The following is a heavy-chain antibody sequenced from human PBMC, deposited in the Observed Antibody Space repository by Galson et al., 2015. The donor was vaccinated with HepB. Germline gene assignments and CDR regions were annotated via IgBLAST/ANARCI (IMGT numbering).Heavy chain of an antibody. CDR3: ARIGAYSSGSYYDLDY. D-gene: IGHD1-26*01. CDR1: GFTFSSYG. V-gene: IGHV3-33*01. CDR2: IWYDGSNK. J-gene: IGHJ4*02. Sequence: SLRLSCAASGFTFSSYGMHWVRQAPGKGLEWVAVIWYDGSNKYYADSVKGRFTISRDNSKNTLYLQMNSLRAEDTAVYYCARIGAYSSGSYYDLDYWGQGTLVTVSS.